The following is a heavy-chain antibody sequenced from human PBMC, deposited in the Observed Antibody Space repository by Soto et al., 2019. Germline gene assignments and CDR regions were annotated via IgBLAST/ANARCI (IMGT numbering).Heavy chain of an antibody. CDR2: INCAGGTT. CDR1: GFTFSTYA. D-gene: IGHD6-19*01. CDR3: AKVERSGWFLDY. Sequence: EVQLLESGGGLVQPGGSLRLPCAASGFTFSTYAMSWVRQAPGKGPEWVSAINCAGGTTYSADSVRGRFTISRDNSKNTLYLQMDSLRAEDTAVYYCAKVERSGWFLDYWGQGTLVSVSS. J-gene: IGHJ4*02. V-gene: IGHV3-23*01.